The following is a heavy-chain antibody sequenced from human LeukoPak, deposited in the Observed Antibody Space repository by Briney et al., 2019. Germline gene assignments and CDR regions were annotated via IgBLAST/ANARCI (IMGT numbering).Heavy chain of an antibody. CDR3: ARDTDSSGYYYLSYFDY. CDR1: GFTFSSYS. V-gene: IGHV3-21*01. J-gene: IGHJ4*02. D-gene: IGHD3-22*01. Sequence: GSLRLSCAASGFTFSSYSMNWVRQAPGKGLEWVSSISSSSSYIYYADSVKGRFTISRDNAKNPLYLQMNSLRAEDTAVYYCARDTDSSGYYYLSYFDYWGQGTLVTVSS. CDR2: ISSSSSYI.